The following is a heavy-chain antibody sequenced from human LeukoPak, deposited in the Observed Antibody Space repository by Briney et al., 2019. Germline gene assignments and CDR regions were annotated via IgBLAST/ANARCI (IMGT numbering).Heavy chain of an antibody. D-gene: IGHD1-26*01. CDR3: ARVCQVGAIRGPFDV. J-gene: IGHJ3*01. CDR1: GFTFTTCD. Sequence: PGGSLRLSCAASGFTFTTCDMHCVRQATGKGLEWVSAIGTAGDTYYPGSVKGRFTISRENAKNSLYLQMNSLRAGDTAVYYCARVCQVGAIRGPFDVWGQGTMVTVSS. CDR2: IGTAGDT. V-gene: IGHV3-13*04.